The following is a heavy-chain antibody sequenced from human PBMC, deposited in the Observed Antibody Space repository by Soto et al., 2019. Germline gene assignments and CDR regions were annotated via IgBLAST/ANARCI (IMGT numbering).Heavy chain of an antibody. CDR3: PIEGPPYIAWFDP. CDR1: GGTFSIYT. Sequence: QVQLVQSGAEVKKPGSSVKVSCKASGGTFSIYTISWVRQAPGQGLEWMGGSANSAQKFQGRLTVTADESTVTVYLELSSLTSEDTAVYYCPIEGPPYIAWFDPWGQGTLVSVSS. V-gene: IGHV1-69*01. D-gene: IGHD2-15*01. J-gene: IGHJ5*02. CDR2: SA.